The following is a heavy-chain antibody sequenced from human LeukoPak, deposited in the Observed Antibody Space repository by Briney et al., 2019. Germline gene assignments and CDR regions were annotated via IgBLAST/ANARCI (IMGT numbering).Heavy chain of an antibody. CDR3: ARGGVYDFWSGYYFYFDY. CDR2: INHGGST. V-gene: IGHV4-34*01. Sequence: SETLSLTCAVYGGSFSGYYWSWIRQPPGKGLEWIGEINHGGSTNYNPSLKSRVTISVDTSKNQFSLKLSSVTAADTAVYYCARGGVYDFWSGYYFYFDYWGQGTLVTVSS. J-gene: IGHJ4*02. CDR1: GGSFSGYY. D-gene: IGHD3-3*01.